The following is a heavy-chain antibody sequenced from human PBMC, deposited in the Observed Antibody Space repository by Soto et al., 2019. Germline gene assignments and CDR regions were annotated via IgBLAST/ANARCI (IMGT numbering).Heavy chain of an antibody. Sequence: QVQLVESGGGVVQPGRSLRLSCAASGFTFSSYGMHWVRQAPGKGLEWVAVIWYDGSNKYYADSVKGRFTISRDNSKNTLYLQMNSLRAEDTAVYYCARDVQGYYYYGMDVWGQGTTVTVSS. CDR3: ARDVQGYYYYGMDV. V-gene: IGHV3-33*01. CDR1: GFTFSSYG. J-gene: IGHJ6*02. CDR2: IWYDGSNK. D-gene: IGHD6-6*01.